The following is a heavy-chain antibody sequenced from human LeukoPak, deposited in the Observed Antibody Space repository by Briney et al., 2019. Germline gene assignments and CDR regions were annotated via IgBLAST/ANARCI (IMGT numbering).Heavy chain of an antibody. Sequence: GSLRLSCAASGFTFSSYGMHWVRQAPGKGLEWVAFIRYDGSNKYYADSVKGRFTISRDNAKNSLYLQMNSLRAEDTAVYYCARGQLTDPRIDYWGQGTLVTVSS. J-gene: IGHJ4*02. V-gene: IGHV3-30*02. CDR2: IRYDGSNK. CDR3: ARGQLTDPRIDY. D-gene: IGHD6-13*01. CDR1: GFTFSSYG.